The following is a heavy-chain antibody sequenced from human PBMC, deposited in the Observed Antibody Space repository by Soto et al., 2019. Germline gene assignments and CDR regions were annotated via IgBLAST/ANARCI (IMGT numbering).Heavy chain of an antibody. CDR3: ARPRRGSYSFDAFDI. V-gene: IGHV3-21*01. D-gene: IGHD1-26*01. Sequence: GGSLRLSCAASGFTFSSYSMNWVRQAPGKGLEWVSSISSSSSYIYYADSVKGRFTISRDNAKNSLYLQMNSLRAEDTAVYYCARPRRGSYSFDAFDIWGQGTMVTVSS. J-gene: IGHJ3*02. CDR2: ISSSSSYI. CDR1: GFTFSSYS.